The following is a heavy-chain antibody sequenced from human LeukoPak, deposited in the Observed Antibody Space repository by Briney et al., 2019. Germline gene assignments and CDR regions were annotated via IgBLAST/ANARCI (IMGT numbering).Heavy chain of an antibody. J-gene: IGHJ6*03. D-gene: IGHD3-10*01. CDR2: FDPEDGET. CDR3: ASSAYYYYMDV. Sequence: ASVKVSCKVSGYTLTELSMHWVRQAPGKGLEWMGGFDPEDGETIYAQKFQGRVTMTRDTSISTAYMELSRLRSDDTAVYYCASSAYYYYMDVWGKGTTVTISS. CDR1: GYTLTELS. V-gene: IGHV1-24*01.